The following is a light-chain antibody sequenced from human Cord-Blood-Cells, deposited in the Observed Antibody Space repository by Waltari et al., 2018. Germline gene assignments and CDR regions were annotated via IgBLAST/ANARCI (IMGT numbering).Light chain of an antibody. CDR2: DAS. CDR1: QSVSSY. J-gene: IGKJ5*01. Sequence: DIVLTQSPATLSLSPGERATLSCRASQSVSSYLAWYHQKPGQAPRLLIYDASNRATGIPARFSGSGSGTDFTITISSLEPEDFAGYYCQQRSNWITFGKGTRLEIK. CDR3: QQRSNWIT. V-gene: IGKV3-11*01.